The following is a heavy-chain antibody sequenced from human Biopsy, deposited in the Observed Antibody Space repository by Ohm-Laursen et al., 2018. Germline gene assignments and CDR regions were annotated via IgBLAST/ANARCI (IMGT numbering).Heavy chain of an antibody. CDR3: ARSNGYGDYRFDD. D-gene: IGHD4-11*01. CDR2: ISYTGDT. V-gene: IGHV4-59*01. J-gene: IGHJ4*02. CDR1: GDSISSDF. Sequence: SETLSLTCTVSGDSISSDFWSWIRQTPGKGLEWIGYISYTGDTSYNPSLESRITISLDTSKNQFSLMLSSVTAADTAVYYCARSNGYGDYRFDDWGQGTLVTVAS.